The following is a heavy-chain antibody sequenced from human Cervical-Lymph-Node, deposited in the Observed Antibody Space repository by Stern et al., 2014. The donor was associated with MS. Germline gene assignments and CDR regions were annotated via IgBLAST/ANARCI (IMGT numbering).Heavy chain of an antibody. J-gene: IGHJ4*02. D-gene: IGHD5-18*01. CDR2: IYTTGST. V-gene: IGHV4-61*02. CDR1: GGSVGSGSYD. Sequence: QLVQSGPGLVKPSQTLSLTCTVSGGSVGSGSYDWSWIRQPAGKGLEWIGRIYTTGSTYYNPSLKSRVSISIDTSKNPFSLKLPSVTAADTAVYYCARDKEDTNMAFRYFDNWGQGTLVTVSS. CDR3: ARDKEDTNMAFRYFDN.